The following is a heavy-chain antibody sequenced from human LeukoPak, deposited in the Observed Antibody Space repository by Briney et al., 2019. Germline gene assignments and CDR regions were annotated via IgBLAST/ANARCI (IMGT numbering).Heavy chain of an antibody. J-gene: IGHJ4*02. CDR3: ARWYYDILTASRNFDY. V-gene: IGHV4-59*08. Sequence: KPSETLSLTCTVSGGSNRSYYWNWIRQPPGKGLEWIGYINYSGSTNYNPSLKSRVAISVDTSKNQFSLKLSSVTAADTAVYYCARWYYDILTASRNFDYWGQGILVTVSS. CDR2: INYSGST. CDR1: GGSNRSYY. D-gene: IGHD3-9*01.